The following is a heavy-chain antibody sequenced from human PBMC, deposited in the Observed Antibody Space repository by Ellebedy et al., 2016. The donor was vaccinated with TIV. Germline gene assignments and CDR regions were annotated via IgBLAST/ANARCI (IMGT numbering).Heavy chain of an antibody. CDR2: ILPGDSDI. V-gene: IGHV5-51*01. D-gene: IGHD6-6*01. J-gene: IGHJ4*02. CDR1: GYSFNNYW. CDR3: AGLQMSNYFDY. Sequence: KVSCKGSGYSFNNYWIDWVRQTPGKGLEWMGIILPGDSDIRYRPSFQGQVTISADKSTNTAYLQWSSLKASETAIYYCAGLQMSNYFDYWGQGTLVTVSS.